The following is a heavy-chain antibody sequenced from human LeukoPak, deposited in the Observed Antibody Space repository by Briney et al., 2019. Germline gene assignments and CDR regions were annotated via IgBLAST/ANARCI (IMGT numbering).Heavy chain of an antibody. CDR1: GYTFTSYD. CDR2: MNPNSGNT. Sequence: ASVKVSCKASGYTFTSYDINWVRQATGQGLEWMGWMNPNSGNTGYAQKFQGRLTITRSTSISTAYMELSSLRSEDTAVYYCARGRIAAAGKKYYYYYMDVWGKGTTVTISS. CDR3: ARGRIAAAGKKYYYYYMDV. D-gene: IGHD6-13*01. J-gene: IGHJ6*03. V-gene: IGHV1-8*03.